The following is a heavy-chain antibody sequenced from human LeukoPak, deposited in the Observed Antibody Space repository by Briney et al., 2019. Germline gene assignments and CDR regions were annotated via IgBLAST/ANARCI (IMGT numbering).Heavy chain of an antibody. V-gene: IGHV4-59*11. D-gene: IGHD6-19*01. Sequence: SETLSLTCTVSGGSISSHYWSWIRQPPGKGLEWIGYIYYSGSTNYNPSLKSRVTISVDTSKNQFSLKLSSVTAADTAVYYCASAVAAFYYFDYWGQGTLVTVSS. CDR3: ASAVAAFYYFDY. J-gene: IGHJ4*02. CDR1: GGSISSHY. CDR2: IYYSGST.